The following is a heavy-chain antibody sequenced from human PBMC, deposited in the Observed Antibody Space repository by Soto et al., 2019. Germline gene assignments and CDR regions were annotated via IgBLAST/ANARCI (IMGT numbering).Heavy chain of an antibody. CDR2: MNPNSGNT. CDR1: GYTFTSYD. Sequence: VKVSCKASGYTFTSYDINWVRQATGQGLEWMGWMNPNSGNTGYAQKFQGRVTMTRNTSISTAYMELSSLRSEDTAVYYCASTYYDFWSGNYGMDVWGQGTTVTVSS. J-gene: IGHJ6*02. V-gene: IGHV1-8*01. CDR3: ASTYYDFWSGNYGMDV. D-gene: IGHD3-3*01.